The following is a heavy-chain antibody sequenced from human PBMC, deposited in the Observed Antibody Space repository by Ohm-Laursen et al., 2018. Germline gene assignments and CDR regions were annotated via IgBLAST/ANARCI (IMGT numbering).Heavy chain of an antibody. CDR2: ISYSGTS. J-gene: IGHJ4*02. CDR3: VRDRRDGFNYVEY. CDR1: GGPISPHY. Sequence: SETLSLTCTVSGGPISPHYWSWIRQSPEKGLEWIEYISYSGTSEHNPSLKGRVTMSVDTSKNQFSLSLNSVTAADTAIYYCVRDRRDGFNYVEYWGQGTLVTVSS. V-gene: IGHV4-59*11. D-gene: IGHD5-24*01.